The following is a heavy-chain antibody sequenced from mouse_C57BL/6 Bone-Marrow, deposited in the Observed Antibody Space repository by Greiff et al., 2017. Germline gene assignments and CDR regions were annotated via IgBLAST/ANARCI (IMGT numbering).Heavy chain of an antibody. CDR3: ARSTPLYYDYDEDAMDY. D-gene: IGHD2-4*01. J-gene: IGHJ4*01. Sequence: QVQLQQPGAELVRPGTSVKLSCKASGYTFTSYWMHSVKQRPGQGLEWIGVIDPSDSYTNYNQKFKGKATLTVDTSSSTAYMQLSSLTSEDSAVYYCARSTPLYYDYDEDAMDYWGQGTSVTVSS. CDR1: GYTFTSYW. V-gene: IGHV1-59*01. CDR2: IDPSDSYT.